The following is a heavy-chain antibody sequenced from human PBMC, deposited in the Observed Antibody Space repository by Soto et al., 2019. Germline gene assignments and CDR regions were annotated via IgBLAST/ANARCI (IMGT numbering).Heavy chain of an antibody. V-gene: IGHV3-23*01. CDR2: ISGGLSTT. D-gene: IGHD3-16*01. CDR1: GFSITGFA. J-gene: IGHJ4*02. Sequence: GGSLRLSCAASGFSITGFAISWVRLAPRKGLEWVATISGGLSTTFYADSVKGRFTISRDTSSNTLYLQLNSLGDDDAAMYYCAISQDRGGRTTFIYWGQGTQVTVSS. CDR3: AISQDRGGRTTFIY.